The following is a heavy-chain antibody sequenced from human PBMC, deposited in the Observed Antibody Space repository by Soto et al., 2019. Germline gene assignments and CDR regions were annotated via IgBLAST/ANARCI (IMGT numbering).Heavy chain of an antibody. V-gene: IGHV4-30-2*01. J-gene: IGHJ4*02. D-gene: IGHD3-22*01. CDR3: ARGGSSGYPIDY. Sequence: QLQLQESGSGLVKPSQTLSLTCAVSGGSISSGGYSWSWIRQPPGKGLEWIGYIYHSGSTYYNPSLKSRVTISVDRSKNQFSLKLSYVTAADTAVYYCARGGSSGYPIDYWGQGTLVTVSS. CDR1: GGSISSGGYS. CDR2: IYHSGST.